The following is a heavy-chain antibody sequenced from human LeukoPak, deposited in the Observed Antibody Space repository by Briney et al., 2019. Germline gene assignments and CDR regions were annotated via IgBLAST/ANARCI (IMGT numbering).Heavy chain of an antibody. CDR2: MWYDGSNK. V-gene: IGHV3-33*01. D-gene: IGHD6-19*01. J-gene: IGHJ4*02. CDR1: GFTFSSYG. Sequence: GGSLRLSCAASGFTFSSYGMHWVRQAPGKGLEWVAVMWYDGSNKYYADSVKGRFTISRDNAENSLYLQMNSLRAEDTAVFYCARGAVAGIYHFDLWGQGTLVTVSS. CDR3: ARGAVAGIYHFDL.